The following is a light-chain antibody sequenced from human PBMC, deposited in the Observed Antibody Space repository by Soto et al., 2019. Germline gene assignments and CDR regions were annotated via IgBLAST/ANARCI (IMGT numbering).Light chain of an antibody. V-gene: IGLV2-11*01. CDR2: DVT. J-gene: IGLJ2*01. Sequence: QSALTQPRSVSGSPGQSVTVSCTGTSSDVGGYNFVSWYQQHPGKAPKLMIYDVTERPSGVPDRFSGSKSGNTASLTISGLQAEDEADSYCCSYAGSYAVVFGGGTKVTVL. CDR3: CSYAGSYAVV. CDR1: SSDVGGYNF.